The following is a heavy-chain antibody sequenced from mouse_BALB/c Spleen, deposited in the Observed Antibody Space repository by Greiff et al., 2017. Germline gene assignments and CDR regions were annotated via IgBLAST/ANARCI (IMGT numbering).Heavy chain of an antibody. Sequence: VQLQQPGAELVMPGASVKMSCKASGYTFTDYWMHWVKQRPGQGLEWIGAIDTSDSYTSYNQKFKGKATLTVDESSSTAYMQLSSLTSEDSAVSYCARWRYYSISSAIDYWGQGTSVTVSP. CDR2: IDTSDSYT. D-gene: IGHD1-1*01. J-gene: IGHJ4*01. CDR3: ARWRYYSISSAIDY. CDR1: GYTFTDYW. V-gene: IGHV1-69*01.